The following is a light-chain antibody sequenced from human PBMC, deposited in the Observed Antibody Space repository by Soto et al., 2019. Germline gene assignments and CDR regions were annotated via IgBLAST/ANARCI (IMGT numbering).Light chain of an antibody. CDR3: CSYAGSSTGYV. V-gene: IGLV2-23*02. J-gene: IGLJ1*01. CDR1: SSDVGSYNL. CDR2: EVS. Sequence: LTQPASVSGSPGQWITISCSGTSSDVGSYNLVSWYQQHPGKAPKLMIYEVSKRPSGVSYCFSGSKSGNTASLTISGLQAEDEADYYCCSYAGSSTGYVFGTGTKVTVL.